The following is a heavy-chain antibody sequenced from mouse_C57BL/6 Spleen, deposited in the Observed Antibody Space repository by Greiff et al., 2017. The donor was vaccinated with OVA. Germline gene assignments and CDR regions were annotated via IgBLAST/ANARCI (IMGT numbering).Heavy chain of an antibody. CDR1: GYTFTSYW. CDR3: ARGRITTARDY. CDR2: IDPSDSYT. V-gene: IGHV1-69*01. J-gene: IGHJ2*01. Sequence: QVQLQQPGAELVMPGASVKLSCKASGYTFTSYWMHWVKQRPGQGLEWIGEIDPSDSYTNYNQKFKGKSTLTVDKSSSTAYMQLSSLTSEDSAVYYCARGRITTARDYWGQGTTLTVAS. D-gene: IGHD1-2*01.